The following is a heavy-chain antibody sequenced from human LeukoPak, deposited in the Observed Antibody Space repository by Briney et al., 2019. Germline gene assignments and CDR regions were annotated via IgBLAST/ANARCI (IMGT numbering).Heavy chain of an antibody. CDR1: GFTFSSYS. Sequence: GGSLRLSCAASGFTFSSYSMNWVRQAPGKGLEWVSYISSSSSTIYYADSVKGRFTISRDNAKNSLYLQMNSLRAEDTAVYYCARDGGLGGPYYFDYWGQGTLVTVSS. D-gene: IGHD2-15*01. V-gene: IGHV3-48*01. CDR3: ARDGGLGGPYYFDY. CDR2: ISSSSSTI. J-gene: IGHJ4*02.